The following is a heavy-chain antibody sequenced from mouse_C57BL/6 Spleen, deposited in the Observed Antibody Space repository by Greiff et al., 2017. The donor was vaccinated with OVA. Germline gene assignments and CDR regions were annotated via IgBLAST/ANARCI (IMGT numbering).Heavy chain of an antibody. V-gene: IGHV1-55*01. CDR2: IYPGSGST. CDR3: ERVYYDYDAG. Sequence: QVQLQQSGAELVKPGASVKMSCKASGYTFTSYWITWVKQRPGQGLEWIGDIYPGSGSTNYNEKFKSKATLTVDTSSSTAYMQLSSLTSEDSAVYCCERVYYDYDAGWGAGTTVAVSS. CDR1: GYTFTSYW. J-gene: IGHJ1*01. D-gene: IGHD2-4*01.